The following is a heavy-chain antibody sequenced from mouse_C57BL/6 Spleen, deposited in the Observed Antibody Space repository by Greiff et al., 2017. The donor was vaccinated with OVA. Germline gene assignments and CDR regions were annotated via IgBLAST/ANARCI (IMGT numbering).Heavy chain of an antibody. V-gene: IGHV1-7*01. Sequence: VQLVESGAELAKPGASVKLSCKASGYTFTSYWMNWVKQRPGQGLEWIGYINPSSGYTKYNQKFKDKATLTADKSSSTAYMQLSSLTYEDSAVYYCARGAGIGSSYPYAMDYWGQGTSVTVSS. CDR3: ARGAGIGSSYPYAMDY. CDR1: GYTFTSYW. J-gene: IGHJ4*01. D-gene: IGHD1-1*01. CDR2: INPSSGYT.